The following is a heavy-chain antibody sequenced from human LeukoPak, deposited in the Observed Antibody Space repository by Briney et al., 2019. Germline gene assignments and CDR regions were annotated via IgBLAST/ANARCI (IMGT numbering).Heavy chain of an antibody. CDR2: IYTSGST. Sequence: PSETLSLTCTVSGGSLSSYYWSWIRQPPGKGLEWIGRIYTSGSTNYNPSPKSRVTMSVDTSKNQFSLQLSSVTAADTAVYYCASQGELVVDGIDWFVPWGQGALVTVSS. D-gene: IGHD6-13*01. J-gene: IGHJ5*02. V-gene: IGHV4-4*07. CDR1: GGSLSSYY. CDR3: ASQGELVVDGIDWFVP.